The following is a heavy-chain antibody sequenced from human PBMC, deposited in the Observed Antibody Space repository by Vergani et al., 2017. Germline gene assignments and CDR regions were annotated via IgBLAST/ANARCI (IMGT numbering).Heavy chain of an antibody. Sequence: QVQLQESGPGLVKPSGTLSLTCAVSGGSISSSNWWSWVRQPPGKGLEWIGEIYHSGSTNYNPSLKSRVTISVDTSKNQFSLKLSSVTAADTAVYYCARLNWNWDTLHPTLFDPWGQGTLVTVSS. J-gene: IGHJ5*02. CDR3: ARLNWNWDTLHPTLFDP. V-gene: IGHV4-4*02. CDR2: IYHSGST. D-gene: IGHD1-7*01. CDR1: GGSISSSNW.